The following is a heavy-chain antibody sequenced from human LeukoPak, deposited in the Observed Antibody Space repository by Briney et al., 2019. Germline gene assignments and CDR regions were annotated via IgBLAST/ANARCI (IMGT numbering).Heavy chain of an antibody. CDR2: IIISGSTR. V-gene: IGHV3-48*03. J-gene: IGHJ4*02. CDR3: AREMGGYYYDSSGYFFDY. Sequence: SLRLSCAASGLTFSSYEMDWVRHAPRKGVEWVSYIIISGSTRYYADSMKGRFTISRDNGQISLYLQMNSLRAEDTAVYYCAREMGGYYYDSSGYFFDYWGQGTLVTVSS. D-gene: IGHD3-22*01. CDR1: GLTFSSYE.